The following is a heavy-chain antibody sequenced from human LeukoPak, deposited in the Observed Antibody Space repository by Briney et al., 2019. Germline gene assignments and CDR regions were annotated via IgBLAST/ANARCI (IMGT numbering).Heavy chain of an antibody. V-gene: IGHV3-30*02. D-gene: IGHD5-24*01. J-gene: IGHJ3*01. CDR1: GYKFSRYA. CDR3: AKGFAGGTWLQDTSFDR. CDR2: IRSDGSNK. Sequence: GRSLRLSCTASGYKFSRYAMHWGSQPPGKGMGWVAFIRSDGSNKNSADSVKGRFTVSRDNSKNTLYLQMSSLRAEDTAVYFCAKGFAGGTWLQDTSFDRWGQGTMVTVSS.